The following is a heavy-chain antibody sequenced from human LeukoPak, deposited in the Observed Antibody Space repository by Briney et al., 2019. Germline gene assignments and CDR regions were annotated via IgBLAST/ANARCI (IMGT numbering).Heavy chain of an antibody. CDR1: GGSFSGYY. J-gene: IGHJ4*02. CDR3: AGYSYGFDY. D-gene: IGHD5-18*01. V-gene: IGHV4-30-2*01. Sequence: PSETLSLTCAVYGGSFSGYYWSWIRQPPGKGLEWIGYIYHSGSTYYNPSLKSRVTISVDRSKNQFSLKLSSVTAADTAVYYCAGYSYGFDYWGQGTLVTVSS. CDR2: IYHSGST.